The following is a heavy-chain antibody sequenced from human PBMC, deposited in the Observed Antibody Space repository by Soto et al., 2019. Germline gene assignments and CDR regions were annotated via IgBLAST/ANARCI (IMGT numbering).Heavy chain of an antibody. V-gene: IGHV2-5*02. D-gene: IGHD4-17*01. Sequence: QITLKESGPTLVKPTQTLTLTCAFSGFSLSTSGVGVGWIRQPPGKALEWLALIYWDDDKRYSPSLKSRLTITKDTSKNQVVLTMTNMDPVDTATYYCAYTSATVTRGDAFDIWGQGTMVTVSS. CDR1: GFSLSTSGVG. J-gene: IGHJ3*02. CDR3: AYTSATVTRGDAFDI. CDR2: IYWDDDK.